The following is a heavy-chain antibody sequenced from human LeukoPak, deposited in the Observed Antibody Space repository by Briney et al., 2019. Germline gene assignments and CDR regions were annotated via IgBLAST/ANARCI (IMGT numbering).Heavy chain of an antibody. J-gene: IGHJ3*02. Sequence: SETLSLTCTVSGGSISSYYWSWIRQPPGKGLEWIGYIYYSGSTNYNPSLKSRVTISVDTSKNQFSLKLSSVTAADTAVYYCARGSLAQSGAFDIWGQGTMVTVSS. D-gene: IGHD1-26*01. CDR2: IYYSGST. CDR1: GGSISSYY. V-gene: IGHV4-59*01. CDR3: ARGSLAQSGAFDI.